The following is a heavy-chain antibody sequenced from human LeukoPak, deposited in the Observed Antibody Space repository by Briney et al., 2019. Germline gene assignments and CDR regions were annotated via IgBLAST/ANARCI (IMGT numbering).Heavy chain of an antibody. CDR3: ARDQAGPYSSGWHYFDY. D-gene: IGHD6-19*01. J-gene: IGHJ4*02. CDR2: IYYSGST. Sequence: SGPLSLTCTVSGGSISSYYWSWIRQPPGKGLEWIGYIYYSGSTNYNPSLKSRVTISVDTSKNQFSLKLSSVTAADTAVYYCARDQAGPYSSGWHYFDYWGQGTLVTVSS. V-gene: IGHV4-59*01. CDR1: GGSISSYY.